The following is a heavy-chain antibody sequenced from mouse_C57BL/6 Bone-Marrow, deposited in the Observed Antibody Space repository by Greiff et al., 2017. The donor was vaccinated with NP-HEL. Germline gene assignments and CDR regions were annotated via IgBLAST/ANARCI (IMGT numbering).Heavy chain of an antibody. CDR1: GFTFSDFY. V-gene: IGHV7-1*01. CDR3: ARDGGYCRYFDV. J-gene: IGHJ1*03. D-gene: IGHD2-3*01. CDR2: SRNKANDYTT. Sequence: EVKLVESGGGLVQSGRSLRLSCATSGFTFSDFYMEWVRQAPGKGLEWIAASRNKANDYTTEYSASVKGRFIVSRDTSQSILYLQMNALRAEDTAIYYCARDGGYCRYFDVWGTGTTVTVSS.